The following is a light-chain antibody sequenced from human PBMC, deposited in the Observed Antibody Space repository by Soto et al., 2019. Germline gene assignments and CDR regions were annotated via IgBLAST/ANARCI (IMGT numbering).Light chain of an antibody. Sequence: DIQMTQSPSSLSASVGDRVTITCRASQGISKYLAWYQQKPGKVPTLRIYAASTLQSGVPSRFSGSGSGTHFTLTISSLQTEDVATYYCQKYNSAPQTFGQGPKVEIK. V-gene: IGKV1-27*01. J-gene: IGKJ1*01. CDR1: QGISKY. CDR2: AAS. CDR3: QKYNSAPQT.